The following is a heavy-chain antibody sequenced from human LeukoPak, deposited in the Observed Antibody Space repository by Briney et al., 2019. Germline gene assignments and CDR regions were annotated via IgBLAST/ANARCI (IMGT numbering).Heavy chain of an antibody. D-gene: IGHD6-19*01. J-gene: IGHJ4*02. CDR3: ARVTGYSSGWYVGY. CDR2: INHSGST. Sequence: PSETLSLTCAVYGGSYSGYYWSWIRQPPGKGLEWIGEINHSGSTNYNPSLKSRVTISVDTSKNQFSLKLSPVTAADTAVYYCARVTGYSSGWYVGYWGQGTLVTVSS. CDR1: GGSYSGYY. V-gene: IGHV4-34*01.